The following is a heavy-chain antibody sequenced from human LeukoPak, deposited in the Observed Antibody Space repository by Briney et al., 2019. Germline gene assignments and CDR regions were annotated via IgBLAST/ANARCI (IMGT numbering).Heavy chain of an antibody. CDR2: INHSGST. CDR3: ARLLGGYSYGYRGYFDY. J-gene: IGHJ4*02. V-gene: IGHV4-34*01. D-gene: IGHD5-18*01. CDR1: GGAFSVYN. Sequence: PSETLSLTCAVYGGAFSVYNWSWIRQPPGKGLGWIGEINHSGSTNYNPSLKSRVTISVDTSKNQFSLKLSSVTAADTAVYYCARLLGGYSYGYRGYFDYWSQGTLVTVSS.